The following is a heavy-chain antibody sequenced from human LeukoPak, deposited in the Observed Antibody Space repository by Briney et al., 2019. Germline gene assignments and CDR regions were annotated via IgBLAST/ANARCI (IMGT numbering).Heavy chain of an antibody. V-gene: IGHV3-23*01. Sequence: GGSLRLSCAASGFTFSSYSMNWVRQAPGKGLEWVSAISGSGGSTYYADSVKGRFTISRDNSKNTLYLQMNSLRAEDTAVYYCAKDYGDYGVFGWFDPWGQGTVVTVSS. J-gene: IGHJ5*02. D-gene: IGHD4-17*01. CDR3: AKDYGDYGVFGWFDP. CDR2: ISGSGGST. CDR1: GFTFSSYS.